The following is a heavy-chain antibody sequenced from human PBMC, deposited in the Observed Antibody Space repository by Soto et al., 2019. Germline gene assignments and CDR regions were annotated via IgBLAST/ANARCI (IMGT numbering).Heavy chain of an antibody. V-gene: IGHV3-23*01. CDR1: GFTFSSYA. D-gene: IGHD2-2*02. CDR3: AKQAGCSSTSCYTGARPYYYYGMDV. CDR2: ISGSGGST. Sequence: PGGSLRLSCAASGFTFSSYAMSWVRQAPGKGLEWVSAISGSGGSTYYADSAKGWFTISRDNSKNTLYLQMNSLRAEDTAVYYCAKQAGCSSTSCYTGARPYYYYGMDVWDQGTTVTVSS. J-gene: IGHJ6*02.